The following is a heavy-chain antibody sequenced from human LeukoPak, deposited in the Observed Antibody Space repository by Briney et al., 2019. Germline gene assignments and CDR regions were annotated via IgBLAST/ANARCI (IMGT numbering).Heavy chain of an antibody. CDR1: GFTFINYA. CDR2: ISSSRAGT. Sequence: GGSLRLSCAASGFTFINYAMYWVRQAPGKGLEWVSTISSSRAGTFYADSVKGRFTISRDNSGYALYLHMSSLRAEDTAVYYCAKEFCSSHTCYPVYFFFYMDVWGKGTPVTVSS. CDR3: AKEFCSSHTCYPVYFFFYMDV. J-gene: IGHJ6*03. V-gene: IGHV3-23*01. D-gene: IGHD2-2*01.